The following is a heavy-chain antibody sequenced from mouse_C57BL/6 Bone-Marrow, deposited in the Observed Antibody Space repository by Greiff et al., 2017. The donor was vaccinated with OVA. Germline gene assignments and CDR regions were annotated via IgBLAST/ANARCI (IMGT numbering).Heavy chain of an antibody. D-gene: IGHD1-1*01. CDR2: IDPENGDT. CDR1: GFNIKDDY. J-gene: IGHJ1*03. CDR3: TSYCNGKSFYWDFDV. V-gene: IGHV14-4*01. Sequence: EVQLQQSGAELVRPGASVKLSCTASGFNIKDDYMHWVKQRPEQGLEWIGWIDPENGDTEYASKFQGKATISADTTSNTAYLQLSSLTSEDTAVYYCTSYCNGKSFYWDFDVWGTGTTVTVAS.